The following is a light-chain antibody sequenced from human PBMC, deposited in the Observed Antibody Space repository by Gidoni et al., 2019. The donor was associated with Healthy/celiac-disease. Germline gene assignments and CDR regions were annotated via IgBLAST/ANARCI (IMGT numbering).Light chain of an antibody. CDR3: QQYGHS. CDR2: GAS. Sequence: EIVLTQSPGTLSLSPGERATLSCRASQSVSSSYLAWYQQKPGQGPRRLIYGASSRATGIPDRFSGRGSGTDVTLTISRLEPEDFAVYYWQQYGHSFGQGTKLEIK. V-gene: IGKV3-20*01. CDR1: QSVSSSY. J-gene: IGKJ2*03.